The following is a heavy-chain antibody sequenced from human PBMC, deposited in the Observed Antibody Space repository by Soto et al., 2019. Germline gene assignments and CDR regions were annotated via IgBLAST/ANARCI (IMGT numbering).Heavy chain of an antibody. CDR1: GFTFSSDW. J-gene: IGHJ4*02. D-gene: IGHD6-19*01. CDR2: IKQDGSEK. V-gene: IGHV3-7*01. Sequence: PGGSMRISCAASGFTFSSDWMSWVRKAPGKGREWVANIKQDGSEKYYVDSVKGRFTISRDNAKNSLYLQMNSLRAEDTAVYYCARETVAADYWGQGTLVTVSS. CDR3: ARETVAADY.